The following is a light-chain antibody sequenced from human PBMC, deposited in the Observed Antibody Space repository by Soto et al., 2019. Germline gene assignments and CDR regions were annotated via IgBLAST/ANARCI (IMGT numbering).Light chain of an antibody. CDR1: QSGLYRSDNKNY. Sequence: DIVMTQSPDSLAVSLGERATINCKSSQSGLYRSDNKNYLAWYQQKPGQPPKLLIYWASTRESGVPDRFSGSGSGTDFTLTISSLQAEDVAVYYCQQYYRTPWTFRQGTKVEIK. CDR2: WAS. V-gene: IGKV4-1*01. CDR3: QQYYRTPWT. J-gene: IGKJ1*01.